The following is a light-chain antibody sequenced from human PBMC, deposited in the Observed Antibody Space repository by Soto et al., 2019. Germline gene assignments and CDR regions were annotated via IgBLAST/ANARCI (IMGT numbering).Light chain of an antibody. J-gene: IGKJ1*01. Sequence: DIQVTQSPPTLSASVGDRVTITCRASQTISTWMAWYQQKPGKAPKLLVYDASTLQSGVASRFSGSGSGTVFTLIISGLQPDDSATYYCQQYTNTNNPWMFGQGTKVDI. CDR1: QTISTW. CDR3: QQYTNTNNPWM. V-gene: IGKV1-5*01. CDR2: DAS.